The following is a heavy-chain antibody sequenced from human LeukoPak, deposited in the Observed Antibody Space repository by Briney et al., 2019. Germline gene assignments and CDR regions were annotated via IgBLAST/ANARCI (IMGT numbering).Heavy chain of an antibody. CDR2: TYYRSKWYN. V-gene: IGHV6-1*01. J-gene: IGHJ4*02. Sequence: SQTLSLTCAISGDSVSSKSAAWNWIRQSPSRGLEWLGRTYYRSKWYNDYAVSVKSRIIINSDTSKNQLSLHLNSVTPEDTAVYYCARARGDSSGYWDYWGQGTLVTVSS. CDR1: GDSVSSKSAA. CDR3: ARARGDSSGYWDY. D-gene: IGHD3-22*01.